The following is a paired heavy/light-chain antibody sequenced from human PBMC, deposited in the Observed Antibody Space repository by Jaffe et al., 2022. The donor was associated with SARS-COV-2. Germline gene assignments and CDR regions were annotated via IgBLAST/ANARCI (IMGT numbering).Heavy chain of an antibody. J-gene: IGHJ4*02. V-gene: IGHV2-5*02. CDR3: AHRRDHGRSWHGGDFDY. CDR2: IYWDDDK. CDR1: GFSLTTSGVG. Sequence: QITLKESGPTLVKPTQTLTLTCTFSGFSLTTSGVGVGWIRQPPGKALEWLALIYWDDDKSYNASLRSRLTITKDTSKNQVVLTVANMDRVDTATYYCAHRRDHGRSWHGGDFDYWGQGALVTVSS. D-gene: IGHD6-13*01.
Light chain of an antibody. CDR2: EVS. V-gene: IGLV2-14*01. J-gene: IGLJ2*01. CDR1: SSDVGGYNF. CDR3: SSYTSSTTL. Sequence: QSALTQPASVSGSPGQSITISCTGTSSDVGGYNFVSWYQQHPGKAPKLIIYEVSNRPSGVSYRFSGSKSGNTASLTISGLQAEDEADYYCSSYTSSTTLFGGGTKLTVL.